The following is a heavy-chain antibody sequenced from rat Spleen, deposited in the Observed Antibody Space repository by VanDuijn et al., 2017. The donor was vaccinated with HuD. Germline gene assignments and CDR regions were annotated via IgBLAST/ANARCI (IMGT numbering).Heavy chain of an antibody. V-gene: IGHV5-27*01. J-gene: IGHJ2*01. Sequence: EVQLVESGGGLMQPGRSLKLSCAASGFTFSSYGMAWVRQAPTKGLEWVTSITNSGGTTYYRDSVKGRFTISRDNAKRTLYLQMDSLRSEDTATYYCTTGKYYGYYYWGRGVMVTVSS. D-gene: IGHD1-7*01. CDR3: TTGKYYGYYY. CDR1: GFTFSSYG. CDR2: ITNSGGTT.